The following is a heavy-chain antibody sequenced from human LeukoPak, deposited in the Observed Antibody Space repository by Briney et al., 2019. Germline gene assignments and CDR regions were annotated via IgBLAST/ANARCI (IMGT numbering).Heavy chain of an antibody. D-gene: IGHD3-10*01. CDR3: AKAHMVRGVFYPFDY. Sequence: PGGSLRLSCAASGFTFDDYAMHWVRQAPRKGLEWVSGISWNSGSIGYADSVKGRFTISRDNAKNSLYLQMNSLRAEDTALYYCAKAHMVRGVFYPFDYWGQGTLVTVSS. CDR2: ISWNSGSI. CDR1: GFTFDDYA. V-gene: IGHV3-9*01. J-gene: IGHJ4*02.